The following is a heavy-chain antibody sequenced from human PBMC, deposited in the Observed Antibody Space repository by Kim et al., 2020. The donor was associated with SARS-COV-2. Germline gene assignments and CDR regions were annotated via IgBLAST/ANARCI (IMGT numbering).Heavy chain of an antibody. D-gene: IGHD6-19*01. Sequence: FQSRDTITADESTSTAYMELSSLRSEDTAVYYCARASIRTSGWHRCYFDYWGQGTLVTVSS. V-gene: IGHV1-69*01. J-gene: IGHJ4*02. CDR3: ARASIRTSGWHRCYFDY.